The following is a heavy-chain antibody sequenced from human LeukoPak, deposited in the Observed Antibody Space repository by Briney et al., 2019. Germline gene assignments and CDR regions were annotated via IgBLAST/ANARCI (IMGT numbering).Heavy chain of an antibody. Sequence: GGSLRLFCAASGFTFSNYAMHWVRQAPGTGLEWVAGIRYAGGDEFYADSVKGRFTISRDKAKNTMYLQINSLRTEDTAIYPCAKVLLPNSFLPDSWGQGSLVTVSS. V-gene: IGHV3-33*03. CDR1: GFTFSNYA. D-gene: IGHD2-21*01. J-gene: IGHJ4*02. CDR3: AKVLLPNSFLPDS. CDR2: IRYAGGDE.